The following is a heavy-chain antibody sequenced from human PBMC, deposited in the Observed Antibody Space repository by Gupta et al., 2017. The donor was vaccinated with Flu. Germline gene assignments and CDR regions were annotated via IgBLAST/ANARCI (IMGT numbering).Heavy chain of an antibody. D-gene: IGHD2-2*01. CDR3: TAGLCSSEKCHWDDAFVV. CDR2: IKSGGGPS. J-gene: IGHJ3*01. Sequence: EVQLVESGGGLAKPGGSLRLSCADSGLRFSNDWLKWVRRGPGKGLEWVGRIKSGGGPSDYAAPVKGRFAISREDSKNTAYLQMNSLIAEDTAVYFCTAGLCSSEKCHWDDAFVVWGQGTMVTVSS. V-gene: IGHV3-15*01. CDR1: GLRFSNDW.